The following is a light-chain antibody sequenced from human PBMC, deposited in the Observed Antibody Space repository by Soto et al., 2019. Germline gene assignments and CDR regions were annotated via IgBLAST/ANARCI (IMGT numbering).Light chain of an antibody. Sequence: EIVMTQSPATLSVSPGERATLSCRASQSVSSNLAWYQQKPGQAPRLLIYGASTSAIGIPDRFSGSGSGTDLTLTISRLQPEDSAVYYCQQYGSSPFTFGPGNKVDI. CDR2: GAS. CDR1: QSVSSN. J-gene: IGKJ3*01. V-gene: IGKV3-20*01. CDR3: QQYGSSPFT.